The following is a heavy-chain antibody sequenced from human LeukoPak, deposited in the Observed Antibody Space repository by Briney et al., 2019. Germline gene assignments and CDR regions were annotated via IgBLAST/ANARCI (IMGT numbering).Heavy chain of an antibody. CDR3: ARDGGNSWDY. D-gene: IGHD6-13*01. V-gene: IGHV3-23*01. Sequence: SGGSLRLSCAASGFTFSSYAMSWVRQAPGKGLEWVSAISGSSDNTYFADSVKGRFTISRDNSKNTVSLQMNSLRAEDTAVYYCARDGGNSWDYWGQGTLVTVSS. J-gene: IGHJ4*02. CDR2: ISGSSDNT. CDR1: GFTFSSYA.